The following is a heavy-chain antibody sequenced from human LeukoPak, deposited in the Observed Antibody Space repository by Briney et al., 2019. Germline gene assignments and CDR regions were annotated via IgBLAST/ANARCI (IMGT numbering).Heavy chain of an antibody. D-gene: IGHD4-17*01. J-gene: IGHJ4*02. V-gene: IGHV1-2*02. CDR3: ARVLARYGDLDY. CDR1: GYTFTDYY. CDR2: INPNSGGT. Sequence: GASVKVCCKASGYTFTDYYIHWGRQAPGQGLEWMGWINPNSGGTNYTQKFQGRVTMTRDTSISTAYLELNRLTSDDTAVYYCARVLARYGDLDYWGQGILVTVSS.